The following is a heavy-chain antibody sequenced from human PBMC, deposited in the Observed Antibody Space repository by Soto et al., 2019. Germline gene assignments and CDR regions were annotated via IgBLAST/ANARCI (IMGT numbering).Heavy chain of an antibody. Sequence: PSETLSLTCTVSGGSISSYYWSWIRQPPGKGLEWIGYICYSGSTNYNPSLKSRVTISVDTSKNQFSLKLSSVTAADTAVYYCARSPGDGPPTYFDYWGQGTLVTVSS. CDR2: ICYSGST. CDR3: ARSPGDGPPTYFDY. J-gene: IGHJ4*02. CDR1: GGSISSYY. V-gene: IGHV4-59*01.